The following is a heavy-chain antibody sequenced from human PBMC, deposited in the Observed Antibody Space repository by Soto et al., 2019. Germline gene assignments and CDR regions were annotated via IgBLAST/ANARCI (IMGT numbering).Heavy chain of an antibody. J-gene: IGHJ6*02. D-gene: IGHD3-16*02. CDR2: ISGSGGST. Sequence: EVQLLESGGGLVQPGGSLRLSCAASGFTFSSYAMSWVRQAPGKGLEWVSAISGSGGSTYYADSVKGRFTISRDNSKNTLYLQMNSLRAEDTAVYYCAKDLDYDYVWGSYRYTYGDPEFGMDVWGHGTTVTVSS. CDR3: AKDLDYDYVWGSYRYTYGDPEFGMDV. V-gene: IGHV3-23*01. CDR1: GFTFSSYA.